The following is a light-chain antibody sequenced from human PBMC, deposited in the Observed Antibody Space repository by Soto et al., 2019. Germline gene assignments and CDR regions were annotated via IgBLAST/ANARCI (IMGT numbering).Light chain of an antibody. J-gene: IGKJ5*01. V-gene: IGKV3-11*01. CDR1: QSLSSC. Sequence: TVLTKSPATLSLFPGKRATLSGGASQSLSSCLAWYQQKPGKAPRLLIYDASNWATGIPARFSGSGSGTDFTLTISSLEPEDFAAYYCQQHNNWPFTFGQGTRLEI. CDR3: QQHNNWPFT. CDR2: DAS.